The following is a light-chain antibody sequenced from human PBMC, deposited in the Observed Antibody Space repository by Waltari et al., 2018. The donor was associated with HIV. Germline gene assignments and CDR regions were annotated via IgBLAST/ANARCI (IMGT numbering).Light chain of an antibody. Sequence: QSALTQPASVSGSPGQSITISCTGTSRDVGSYNYVSWYQHHPPAAPKLIISDVTKRPSGVSNRFSGSKSGDTASLTSSGLQAEDEADYYCCSYAGHSTYVYGTGTKVIVL. CDR1: SRDVGSYNY. J-gene: IGLJ1*01. CDR2: DVT. V-gene: IGLV2-23*02. CDR3: CSYAGHSTYV.